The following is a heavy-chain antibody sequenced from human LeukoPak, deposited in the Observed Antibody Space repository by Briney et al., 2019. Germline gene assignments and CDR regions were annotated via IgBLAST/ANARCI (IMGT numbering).Heavy chain of an antibody. J-gene: IGHJ4*02. CDR1: GFTFSSYG. D-gene: IGHD5-24*01. CDR2: IRYDGSNK. V-gene: IGHV3-30*02. Sequence: GGSLRLSCAASGFTFSSYGMHWVRQAPGKGLEWVAFIRYDGSNKYYADSVKGRFTISRDNSKNTLYLQVNSLRAEDTAVYYCAKDRGDGYNYYFDYWGQGTLVTVSS. CDR3: AKDRGDGYNYYFDY.